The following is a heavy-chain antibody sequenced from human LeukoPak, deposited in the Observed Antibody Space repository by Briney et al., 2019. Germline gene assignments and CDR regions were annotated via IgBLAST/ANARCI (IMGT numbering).Heavy chain of an antibody. CDR2: INHSGST. CDR1: GGSFSGYY. J-gene: IGHJ4*02. Sequence: SETLSLTCAVYGGSFSGYYWSWIRQPPGKGLEWIGEINHSGSTNYNPSLKSRVTISVDTSKNQFSLKLSSVTAADTAVYYCARGHLWDPYNWNYWKAYYFDYWGQGTLVTVSS. CDR3: ARGHLWDPYNWNYWKAYYFDY. D-gene: IGHD1-7*01. V-gene: IGHV4-34*01.